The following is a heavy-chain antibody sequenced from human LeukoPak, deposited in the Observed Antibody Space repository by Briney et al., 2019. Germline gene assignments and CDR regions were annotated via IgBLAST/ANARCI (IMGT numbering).Heavy chain of an antibody. D-gene: IGHD1-14*01. Sequence: PGRSLRLSCAASGFTFSSYWMHWVRQVPGKGLVWVARINPGGSSITYADSVKGPFIISRDNAKNTLYLQMDSLRAEDTGVYYCARSNQADDYWGQGTLVTVSS. CDR1: GFTFSSYW. CDR3: ARSNQADDY. V-gene: IGHV3-74*01. J-gene: IGHJ4*02. CDR2: INPGGSSI.